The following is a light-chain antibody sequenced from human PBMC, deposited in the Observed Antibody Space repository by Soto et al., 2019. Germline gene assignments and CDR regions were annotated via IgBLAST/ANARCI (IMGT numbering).Light chain of an antibody. CDR2: GAS. V-gene: IGKV3-20*01. Sequence: ENVLTQFPGTLSLSPGERATLSCRASQGVSSNYLAWYQQKPGQAPRLLIYGASSRAAGIPDRFRGSGSGTDFTLTISRLEPEDFAVYYCQHFGSSPPWPFGQGTKVEMK. CDR3: QHFGSSPPWP. J-gene: IGKJ1*01. CDR1: QGVSSNY.